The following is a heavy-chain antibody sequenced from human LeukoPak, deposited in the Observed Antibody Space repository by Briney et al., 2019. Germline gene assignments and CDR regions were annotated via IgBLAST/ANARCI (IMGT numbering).Heavy chain of an antibody. Sequence: GGSLRLSCAASVFTFSSYGMHWVRQAPGKGLEWVAFIRYDGSNKYYADSVKGRFTISRDNSKSTLYLQMNSLRAEDTAVYYCEKVPGYCSSTSCYHNWFVPWGQGTLVTVSS. V-gene: IGHV3-30*02. CDR3: EKVPGYCSSTSCYHNWFVP. CDR1: VFTFSSYG. CDR2: IRYDGSNK. D-gene: IGHD2-2*03. J-gene: IGHJ5*02.